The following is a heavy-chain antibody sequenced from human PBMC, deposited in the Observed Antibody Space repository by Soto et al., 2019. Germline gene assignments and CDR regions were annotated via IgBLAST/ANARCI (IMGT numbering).Heavy chain of an antibody. V-gene: IGHV3-30*18. CDR2: ISYDGSNK. Sequence: QVQLVESGGGVVQPGRSLRLSCAASGFTFSSYGMHWVRQAPGKGLEWVAVISYDGSNKYYADSVKGRFTISRDNSKNTLYLQMKSLRAEDTAEYYCAKEWYINSYYYYYYMDVWGKGTTVTVSS. J-gene: IGHJ6*03. D-gene: IGHD1-1*01. CDR1: GFTFSSYG. CDR3: AKEWYINSYYYYYYMDV.